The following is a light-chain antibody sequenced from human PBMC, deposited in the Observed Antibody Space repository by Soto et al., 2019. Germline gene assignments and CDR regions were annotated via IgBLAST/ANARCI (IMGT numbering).Light chain of an antibody. CDR1: QSLSSSY. CDR2: DAS. CDR3: QQYDSSGT. Sequence: LVLTQSPGTLSLSPGETATLSCGASQSLSSSYLAWYQQKPGLAPRLLIYDASSRATGIPDRFSGSGSGTDFTLTISRLEPEDFAVYYCQQYDSSGTFGQGTKVDIK. J-gene: IGKJ1*01. V-gene: IGKV3D-20*01.